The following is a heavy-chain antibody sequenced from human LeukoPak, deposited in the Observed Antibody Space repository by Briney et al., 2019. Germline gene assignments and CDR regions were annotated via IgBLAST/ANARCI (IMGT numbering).Heavy chain of an antibody. CDR1: GFTFSSYE. V-gene: IGHV3-48*03. Sequence: PGGSLRLSCAASGFTFSSYEISWVRQAPGKGLEWVSYISSSGSTIYYADSVKGRFTISRDNAKNSLYLQMNSLRAEDTAVYYCAELGITMIGGVWGKGTTVTISS. D-gene: IGHD3-10*02. CDR3: AELGITMIGGV. CDR2: ISSSGSTI. J-gene: IGHJ6*04.